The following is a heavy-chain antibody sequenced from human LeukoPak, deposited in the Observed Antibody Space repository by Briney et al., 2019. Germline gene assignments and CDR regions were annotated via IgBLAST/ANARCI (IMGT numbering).Heavy chain of an antibody. V-gene: IGHV4-39*01. J-gene: IGHJ4*02. CDR1: GGSISSSSYY. CDR3: ARRPIVVVVAATDYFDY. CDR2: IYYSGST. D-gene: IGHD2-15*01. Sequence: SETLSLTCTVSGGSISSSSYYWGWIRQPPGKGLEWIGSIYYSGSTYYNPSLKSRVTISVDTSKNQLSLKLSSVTAADTAVYYCARRPIVVVVAATDYFDYWGQGTLVTVSS.